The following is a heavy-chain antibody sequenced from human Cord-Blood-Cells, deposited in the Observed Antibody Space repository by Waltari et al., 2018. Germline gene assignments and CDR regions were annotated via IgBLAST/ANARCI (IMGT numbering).Heavy chain of an antibody. D-gene: IGHD6-19*01. CDR2: INHSGST. V-gene: IGHV4-34*01. CDR3: ARLGYSSGWYAFDI. Sequence: QVQLQQWGAGLLKPSETLSLTCAVHGGSFSGYYWSWIRQPPGKGLEWIGEINHSGSTNYNPSLKSRVTISVDTSKNQFSLKLSSVTAADTAVYYCARLGYSSGWYAFDIWGQGTMVTVSS. J-gene: IGHJ3*02. CDR1: GGSFSGYY.